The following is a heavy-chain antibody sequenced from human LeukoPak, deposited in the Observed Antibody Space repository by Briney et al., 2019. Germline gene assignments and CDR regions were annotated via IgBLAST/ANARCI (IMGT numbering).Heavy chain of an antibody. Sequence: GGSLRLSCAASGFTFSSYSMNWVRQAPGKGLEWVSYISSSSSTIYYADSVKGRFTISRDNAKNSLYLQMNSLRDEDTAVYYCARGPGTTGTIYFDYWGQGTLVTVSS. CDR3: ARGPGTTGTIYFDY. J-gene: IGHJ4*02. D-gene: IGHD1-1*01. V-gene: IGHV3-48*02. CDR2: ISSSSSTI. CDR1: GFTFSSYS.